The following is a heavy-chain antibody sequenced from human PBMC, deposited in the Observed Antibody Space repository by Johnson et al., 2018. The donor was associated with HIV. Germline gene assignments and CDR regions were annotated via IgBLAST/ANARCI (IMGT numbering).Heavy chain of an antibody. Sequence: VQLVESGGDLVQPGGSLRLSCAASGFAFSNHWMSWVRQAPGKGLEWVANIKQDGSEKYYVESVKGRFTISRDNSKNTLYLQMNSLRDEDTAVYYCARRTVTALFDIWGHGTLVTVSS. J-gene: IGHJ3*02. D-gene: IGHD4-17*01. CDR1: GFAFSNHW. V-gene: IGHV3-7*02. CDR3: ARRTVTALFDI. CDR2: IKQDGSEK.